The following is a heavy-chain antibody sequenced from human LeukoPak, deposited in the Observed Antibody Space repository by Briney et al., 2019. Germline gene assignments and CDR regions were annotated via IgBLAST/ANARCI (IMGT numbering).Heavy chain of an antibody. Sequence: SVKVSCKASGGTFSSYAISWVRPAPGQGLEWMGRIIPIFGTANYAQKFQGRVTITTDESTSTAYMELSSLRSEDTAVYYCARDLGGSMSAYYFDYWGQGTLVTVSS. CDR3: ARDLGGSMSAYYFDY. CDR2: IIPIFGTA. J-gene: IGHJ4*02. V-gene: IGHV1-69*05. CDR1: GGTFSSYA. D-gene: IGHD3-3*01.